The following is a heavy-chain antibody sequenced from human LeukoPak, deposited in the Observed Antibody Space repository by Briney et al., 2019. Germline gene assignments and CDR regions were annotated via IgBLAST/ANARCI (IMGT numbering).Heavy chain of an antibody. D-gene: IGHD3-10*01. CDR3: ARGPGALWFGELLPLDY. Sequence: ASVKVSCKASGGTFNSYTISWVRQAPGQGLEWMGRIIPILGIANYAQKFQGRVTMTRDTSISTAYMELSRLRSDDTAVYYCARGPGALWFGELLPLDYWGQGTLVTVSS. CDR2: IIPILGIA. CDR1: GGTFNSYT. V-gene: IGHV1-69*02. J-gene: IGHJ4*02.